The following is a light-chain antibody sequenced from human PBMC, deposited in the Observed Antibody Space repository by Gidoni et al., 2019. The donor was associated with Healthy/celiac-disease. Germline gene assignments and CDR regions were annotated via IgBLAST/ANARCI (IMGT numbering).Light chain of an antibody. CDR2: KAS. CDR3: QQYNSFS. Sequence: DIQMTQSPSTLSASVVDRVTITCRASQSISFWLAWYQQKPGKAPKLLIYKASSLESGVPSRFSGSGSGTEFTLTITSLQPDDFATYYCQQYNSFSFGQGTKVEVK. V-gene: IGKV1-5*03. J-gene: IGKJ1*01. CDR1: QSISFW.